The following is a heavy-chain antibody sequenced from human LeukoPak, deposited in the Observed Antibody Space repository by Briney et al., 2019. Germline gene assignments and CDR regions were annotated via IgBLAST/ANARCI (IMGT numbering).Heavy chain of an antibody. Sequence: GGSLRLSCAASGFTFSSYWMRWVRQAPGKGLVWVSRINSDGSSTKYADSVKGRFTISRDNAKNTLYVQMNNLRAEDTAVYYCARVDPKAPGDYSWGRGTLVTVSS. D-gene: IGHD2-2*03. V-gene: IGHV3-74*03. CDR2: INSDGSST. J-gene: IGHJ4*02. CDR3: ARVDPKAPGDYS. CDR1: GFTFSSYW.